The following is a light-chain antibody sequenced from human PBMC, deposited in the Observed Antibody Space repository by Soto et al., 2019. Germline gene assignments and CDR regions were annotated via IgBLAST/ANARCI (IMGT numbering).Light chain of an antibody. Sequence: QSALTQPASVSGSPGQSITISCTGTSIDVGNYDYVSWYQQYPGKAPKLIIYDVSNRPSGVSNRFSGSKSGNTASLSISGLQPDDEADYYCISYTTSNTLVVFGGGTKVTVL. CDR1: SIDVGNYDY. CDR2: DVS. V-gene: IGLV2-14*01. CDR3: ISYTTSNTLVV. J-gene: IGLJ2*01.